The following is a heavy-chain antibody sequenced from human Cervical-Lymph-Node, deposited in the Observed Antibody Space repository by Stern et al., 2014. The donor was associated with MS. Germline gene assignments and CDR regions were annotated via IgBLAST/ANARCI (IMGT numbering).Heavy chain of an antibody. CDR2: IWYDGDHK. V-gene: IGHV3-33*01. Sequence: VQLVQSGGGVVQPGRSLRLSCAASGFTLSSYGMHWVRQAPGKGLEWVAVIWYDGDHKYDAETVKGRFTISRDNSKNTLYLQMNSLRAEDTAVYYCARDPAVAGEGGYFDLWGRGTLVTVSS. J-gene: IGHJ2*01. CDR1: GFTLSSYG. D-gene: IGHD6-19*01. CDR3: ARDPAVAGEGGYFDL.